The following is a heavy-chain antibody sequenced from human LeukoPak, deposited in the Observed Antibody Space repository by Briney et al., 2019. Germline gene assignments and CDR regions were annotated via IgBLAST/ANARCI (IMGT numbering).Heavy chain of an antibody. V-gene: IGHV4-34*01. Sequence: SETLSLTCAVYGGSFSGYYWSWTRQPPGKGLEWIGEINHSGSTNYNPSLKSRVTISVDTSKNQFSLKLSSVTAADTAVYYCARGEYYDFWSGSLPDYWGQGTLVTVSS. CDR3: ARGEYYDFWSGSLPDY. D-gene: IGHD3-3*01. CDR1: GGSFSGYY. J-gene: IGHJ4*02. CDR2: INHSGST.